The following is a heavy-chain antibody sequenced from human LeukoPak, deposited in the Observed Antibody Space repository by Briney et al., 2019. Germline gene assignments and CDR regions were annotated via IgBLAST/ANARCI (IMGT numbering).Heavy chain of an antibody. CDR3: ARRDLVRGVIILDY. Sequence: DSVKGRITISRDNAKNSLYLQMNSLRDEDTAVYYCARRDLVRGVIILDYWGQGTLVTVSS. J-gene: IGHJ4*02. V-gene: IGHV3-11*04. D-gene: IGHD3-10*01.